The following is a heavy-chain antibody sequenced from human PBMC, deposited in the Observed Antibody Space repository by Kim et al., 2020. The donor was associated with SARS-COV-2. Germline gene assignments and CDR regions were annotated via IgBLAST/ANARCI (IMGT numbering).Heavy chain of an antibody. V-gene: IGHV4-31*03. CDR2: IYYSGST. D-gene: IGHD5-12*01. Sequence: SETLSLTCTVSGGSISSGGYYWSWIRQHPGKGLEWIGYIYYSGSTYYNPSLKSRVTISVDTSKNQFSLKLSSVTAADTAVYYCARVSGNHSGYRRYYYYGMDVWGQGTTVTVSS. J-gene: IGHJ6*02. CDR1: GGSISSGGYY. CDR3: ARVSGNHSGYRRYYYYGMDV.